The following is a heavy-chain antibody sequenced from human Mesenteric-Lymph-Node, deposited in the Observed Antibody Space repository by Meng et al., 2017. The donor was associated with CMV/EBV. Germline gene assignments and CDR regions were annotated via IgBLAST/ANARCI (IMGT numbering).Heavy chain of an antibody. CDR1: GFTFSSYA. V-gene: IGHV3-23*01. J-gene: IGHJ6*02. CDR2: ITNSGGGT. D-gene: IGHD2-15*01. Sequence: GESLKISCAASGFTFSSYAMSWVRQAPGKGLEWVSGITNSGGGTYYADSVKGRFTISRDTSKNTLYLQMNGLRAEDTAVYYCARQDYLDYYYYGMDVWGQGTTVTVSS. CDR3: ARQDYLDYYYYGMDV.